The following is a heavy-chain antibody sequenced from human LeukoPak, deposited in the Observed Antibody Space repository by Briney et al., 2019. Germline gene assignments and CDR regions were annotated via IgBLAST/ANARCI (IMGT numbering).Heavy chain of an antibody. J-gene: IGHJ6*03. D-gene: IGHD5-12*01. CDR3: AKGGGYEAQYYYYYLDV. Sequence: GGSLRLSCAASGFTFNNYDMNWVRQAPGKGLEWISFITSSSSTMYYADSVKGRFTISRDSAKNTLYLQMKSLRAEDTAVYYCAKGGGYEAQYYYYYLDVWGKGTTVTISS. CDR1: GFTFNNYD. CDR2: ITSSSSTM. V-gene: IGHV3-48*01.